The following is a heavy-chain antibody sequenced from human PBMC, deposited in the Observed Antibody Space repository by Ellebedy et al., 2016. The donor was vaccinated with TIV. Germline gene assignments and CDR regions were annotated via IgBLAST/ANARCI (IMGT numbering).Heavy chain of an antibody. CDR3: ARYGNLGY. Sequence: GESLKISCAASGFTFGCCAMSWVRQAPGKGLELVAKIKEDGSLKYYVDAVKGRFAISRDNAKNSLYLQMNSLRAEDTAVYYCARYGNLGYWGQGTLVTVSS. CDR1: GFTFGCCA. V-gene: IGHV3-7*03. D-gene: IGHD1-1*01. J-gene: IGHJ4*02. CDR2: IKEDGSLK.